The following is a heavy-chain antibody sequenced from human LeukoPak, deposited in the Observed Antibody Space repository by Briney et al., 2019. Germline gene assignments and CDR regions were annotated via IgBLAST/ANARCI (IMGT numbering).Heavy chain of an antibody. CDR1: GGSISSYY. CDR3: ASEWSSSWYYFDY. V-gene: IGHV4-59*01. D-gene: IGHD6-13*01. CDR2: IYYSGST. Sequence: SETLSLTCTVSGGSISSYYWSWIRQPPGKGLEWIGYIYYSGSTNYNPSLKSRVTISVDTSKNQFSLKLSSVTAADTAAYYCASEWSSSWYYFDYWGQGTLVTVSS. J-gene: IGHJ4*02.